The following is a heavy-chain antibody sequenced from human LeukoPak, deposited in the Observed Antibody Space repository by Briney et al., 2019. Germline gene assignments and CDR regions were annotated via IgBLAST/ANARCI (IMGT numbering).Heavy chain of an antibody. CDR3: VRVDDSGYLWDY. CDR1: GFTFSRFG. D-gene: IGHD3-22*01. Sequence: PGGSLRLSCAASGFTFSRFGMNWVRQAPGKGLEWVSSITASSNYIDYAVSVKGRFTISRDNAKNSLHLQLSSLRVEDTAIYYCVRVDDSGYLWDYWGQGTLVTVSS. V-gene: IGHV3-21*06. J-gene: IGHJ4*02. CDR2: ITASSNYI.